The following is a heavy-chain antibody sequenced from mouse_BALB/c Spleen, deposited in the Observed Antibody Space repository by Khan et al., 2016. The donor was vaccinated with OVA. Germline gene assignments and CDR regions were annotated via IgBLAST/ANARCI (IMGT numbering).Heavy chain of an antibody. Sequence: VQLKQSGPGLVKPSQSLSLTCTVTGYSITSDYAWNWIRQSPGNKLEWMGYISYSGITSYTPSLKSRISITRDTSKNQFFLQLTSSTTEDTATDYCARVRSYWGQGTLVTVSA. D-gene: IGHD2-14*01. J-gene: IGHJ3*01. CDR1: GYSITSDYA. CDR3: ARVRSY. CDR2: ISYSGIT. V-gene: IGHV3-2*02.